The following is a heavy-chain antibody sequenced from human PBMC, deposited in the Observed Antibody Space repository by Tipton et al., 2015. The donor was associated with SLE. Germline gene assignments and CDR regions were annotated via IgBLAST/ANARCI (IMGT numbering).Heavy chain of an antibody. CDR2: IYTSGST. D-gene: IGHD3-10*01. Sequence: TLSLTCTVSGGSISSGSYYWSWIRQPAGKGLEWIGYIYTSGSTNYNPSLKSRVTISVDTSKNQFSLKLSSVTAADTAVYYCARGQGVRGVIDYWGQGTLVTVSS. CDR1: GGSISSGSYY. CDR3: ARGQGVRGVIDY. J-gene: IGHJ4*02. V-gene: IGHV4-61*09.